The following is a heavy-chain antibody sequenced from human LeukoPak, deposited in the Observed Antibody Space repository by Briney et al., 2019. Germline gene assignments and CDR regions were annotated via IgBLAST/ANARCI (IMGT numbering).Heavy chain of an antibody. CDR1: GGSFSGYY. CDR2: INHSGST. V-gene: IGHV4-34*01. D-gene: IGHD2-2*01. CDR3: ALSGCSSTSCFTFDP. Sequence: SETLSLTCAVYGGSFSGYYWSWIPQPPGRGREWIGEINHSGSTNYNPSLKSRVTISVDTSKNQFFLKLSSVTAADTAVYYCALSGCSSTSCFTFDPWGQGTLVTVSS. J-gene: IGHJ5*02.